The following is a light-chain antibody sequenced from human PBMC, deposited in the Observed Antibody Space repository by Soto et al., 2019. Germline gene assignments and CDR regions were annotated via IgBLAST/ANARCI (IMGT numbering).Light chain of an antibody. CDR3: QHYGSSPFT. Sequence: EIVLTQSPGTLSLSPGERATLSCRASQSVTSSYLAWYQQKPGQAPRLLIYGASSRATGIPDRFSGSGSGTDFTLTISRLEPEDFAVYYWQHYGSSPFTFGPGTKVDIK. V-gene: IGKV3-20*01. J-gene: IGKJ3*01. CDR2: GAS. CDR1: QSVTSSY.